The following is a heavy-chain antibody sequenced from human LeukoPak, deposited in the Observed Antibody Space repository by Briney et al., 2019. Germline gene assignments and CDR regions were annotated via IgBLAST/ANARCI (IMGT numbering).Heavy chain of an antibody. CDR3: ARGYGYSSSWYVPYYFDY. Sequence: PGGSLRLSCAASGFTFSSYSMNWVRQAPGKGLEWVSSISSSSSYIYYADSVKGRFTISRDNAKNSLYLQMNSLRAEDTAVYYCARGYGYSSSWYVPYYFDYWGQGTLVTVSS. J-gene: IGHJ4*02. CDR2: ISSSSSYI. V-gene: IGHV3-21*01. CDR1: GFTFSSYS. D-gene: IGHD6-13*01.